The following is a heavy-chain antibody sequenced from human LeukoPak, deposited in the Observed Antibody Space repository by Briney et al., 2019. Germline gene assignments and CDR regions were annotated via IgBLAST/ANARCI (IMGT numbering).Heavy chain of an antibody. D-gene: IGHD5-18*01. Sequence: ASVKVSCKASGYTFTGYGISWVRQAPGQGLEWMGWISAYNGNTNYAQKLQGRVTMTTDTSTSTACMELRSLRSDDTAVYYCARDTDTAMVLNGAALDYWGQGTLVTVSS. V-gene: IGHV1-18*01. CDR3: ARDTDTAMVLNGAALDY. J-gene: IGHJ4*02. CDR1: GYTFTGYG. CDR2: ISAYNGNT.